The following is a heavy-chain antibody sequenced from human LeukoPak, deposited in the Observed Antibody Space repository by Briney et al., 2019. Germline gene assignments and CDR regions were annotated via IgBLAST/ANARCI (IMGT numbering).Heavy chain of an antibody. CDR1: GFTFSSHW. J-gene: IGHJ4*02. D-gene: IGHD5-24*01. CDR3: TREAPWLSKGVAY. V-gene: IGHV3-7*01. Sequence: GGSLRLSCAASGFTFSSHWMSWVRQAPRKGLEWLANIKEDGSEKYYVDSVKGRFTISRDNAKNSLFLQMNSLRAEDTAVYYCTREAPWLSKGVAYWGQGTLATVSS. CDR2: IKEDGSEK.